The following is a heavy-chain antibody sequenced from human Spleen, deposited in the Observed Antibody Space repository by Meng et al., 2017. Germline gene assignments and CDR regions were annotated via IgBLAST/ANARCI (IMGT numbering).Heavy chain of an antibody. CDR2: ISGSGGST. D-gene: IGHD6-19*01. J-gene: IGHJ3*02. CDR3: TVYITGHI. V-gene: IGHV3-23*01. CDR1: GFTFSSYA. Sequence: GGSLRLSCAASGFTFSSYAMSWVRQAPGKGLEWVSGISGSGGSTYYADSVKGRFTISRDNSKNTLYLQMNSLRAEDTALYYCTVYITGHIWGRGTMVTVSS.